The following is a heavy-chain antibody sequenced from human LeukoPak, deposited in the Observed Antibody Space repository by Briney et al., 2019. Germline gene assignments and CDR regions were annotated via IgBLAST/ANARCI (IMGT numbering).Heavy chain of an antibody. V-gene: IGHV1-2*02. J-gene: IGHJ1*01. CDR3: ARGEYYDILTGYREAEYFQH. CDR1: GYTFTGYY. CDR2: INPNRGGT. Sequence: ASVKVSCKASGYTFTGYYMHWVRQAPGQEVEWMGWINPNRGGTNYAQKFQGRVTMTRDTSISTAYMELSRLRSDDTAVYYCARGEYYDILTGYREAEYFQHWGQGTLVTVSS. D-gene: IGHD3-9*01.